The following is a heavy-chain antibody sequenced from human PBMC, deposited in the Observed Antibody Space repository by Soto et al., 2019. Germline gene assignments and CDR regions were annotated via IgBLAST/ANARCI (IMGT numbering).Heavy chain of an antibody. Sequence: SLRLSCAASGFTFSSYSMNWVRQAPGKGLEWVSSISSSSSYIYYADSVKGRFTISRDNAKNSLYLQMNSLRAEDTAVYYCARFPENYGDTASDSWGQGTMVTVSS. CDR3: ARFPENYGDTASDS. V-gene: IGHV3-21*01. D-gene: IGHD4-17*01. CDR1: GFTFSSYS. CDR2: ISSSSSYI. J-gene: IGHJ3*02.